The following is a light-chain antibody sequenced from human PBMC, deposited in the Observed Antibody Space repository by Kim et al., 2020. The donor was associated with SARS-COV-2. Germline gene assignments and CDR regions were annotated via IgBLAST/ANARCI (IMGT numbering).Light chain of an antibody. J-gene: IGLJ2*01. CDR2: RDR. V-gene: IGLV3-9*01. CDR3: QVWDSSFVV. Sequence: SYELTRPLSVSLALGQTARITCGGNNIGSKNVHWYQQKTGQAPVLVIQRDRNRPSGIPERFSGSNSGNTATLTISRAQAGDEADYYCQVWDSSFVVFGGGTQLTVL. CDR1: NIGSKN.